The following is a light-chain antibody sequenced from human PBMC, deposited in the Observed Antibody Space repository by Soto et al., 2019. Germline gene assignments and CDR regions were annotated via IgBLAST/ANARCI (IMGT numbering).Light chain of an antibody. V-gene: IGKV1-5*03. J-gene: IGKJ1*01. Sequence: DVQMTQSPSTLSASVGERVTITCRASQGISNRLAWYQQKPGKAPKLLIYQASSLKSGVPSRFGGSGSGTEFTITITSLPPDDFATYYCQQYNSHWTFGQGTKVEIK. CDR3: QQYNSHWT. CDR1: QGISNR. CDR2: QAS.